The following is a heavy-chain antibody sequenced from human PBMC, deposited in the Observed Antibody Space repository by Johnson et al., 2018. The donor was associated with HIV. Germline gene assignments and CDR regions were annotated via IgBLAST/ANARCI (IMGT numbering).Heavy chain of an antibody. J-gene: IGHJ3*01. Sequence: VQLVESGGGVVRPGGSLRLSCAASGFTFSSYWMSWVRQVPGKAPEWVANINQDGSAKYYADSVKGRFTISRDNAKNSLYLQMNSLRVEDTALYYCAKVSSSSTWAHDPFDVWGQGTMVTVSS. D-gene: IGHD6-6*01. CDR1: GFTFSSYW. CDR2: INQDGSAK. V-gene: IGHV3-7*03. CDR3: AKVSSSSTWAHDPFDV.